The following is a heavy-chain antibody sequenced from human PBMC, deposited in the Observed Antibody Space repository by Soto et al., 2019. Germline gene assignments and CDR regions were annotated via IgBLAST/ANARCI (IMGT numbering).Heavy chain of an antibody. Sequence: QVQLVQSGAEVKKPGASVKVSCKASGYTFTSYAMHWVRQAPGQRHEWMGWINAGNGNTKYSQKFQGRVTITRDTSASTAYMELSSLRSEDTAVYYCARGRYYYGSGSYSPFDYWGQGTMVTVSS. D-gene: IGHD3-10*01. V-gene: IGHV1-3*01. CDR3: ARGRYYYGSGSYSPFDY. CDR2: INAGNGNT. CDR1: GYTFTSYA. J-gene: IGHJ4*02.